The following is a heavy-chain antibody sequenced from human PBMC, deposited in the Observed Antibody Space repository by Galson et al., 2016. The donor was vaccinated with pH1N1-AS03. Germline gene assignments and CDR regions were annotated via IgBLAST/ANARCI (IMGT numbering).Heavy chain of an antibody. V-gene: IGHV3-74*01. D-gene: IGHD4-23*01. CDR3: ARDVGGPDDY. CDR1: GFTFSRYW. CDR2: INEDGSTT. J-gene: IGHJ4*02. Sequence: SLRLSCAASGFTFSRYWMHWVRQAPGEGLVWVSHINEDGSTTRYADSVKGRFTISRDNSESTLYLQMNSLGDDDTAVYYCARDVGGPDDYWGQGTLVTVSS.